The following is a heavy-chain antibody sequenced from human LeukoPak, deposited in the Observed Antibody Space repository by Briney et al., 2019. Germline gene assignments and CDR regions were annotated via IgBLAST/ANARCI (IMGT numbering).Heavy chain of an antibody. D-gene: IGHD5-18*01. V-gene: IGHV4-39*07. Sequence: PSETLSLTCTVSGGSISDNSYYWGWIRQPPGKGLEWIGSIYYSGSTYYNPSLKSRVTISVDTSKNQFSLKLSSVTAADTAVYYCARTTEGGYSYGYFHYYYMDVWGKGTTVTISS. J-gene: IGHJ6*03. CDR3: ARTTEGGYSYGYFHYYYMDV. CDR2: IYYSGST. CDR1: GGSISDNSYY.